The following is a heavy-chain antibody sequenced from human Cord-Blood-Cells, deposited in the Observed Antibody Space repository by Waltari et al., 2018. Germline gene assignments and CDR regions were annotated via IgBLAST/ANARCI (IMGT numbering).Heavy chain of an antibody. D-gene: IGHD3-9*01. V-gene: IGHV1-8*03. CDR3: ARSPYDILTGYYRFFDY. Sequence: QVQLVQSGAEVKKPGASVKVSCKASGYTFTSYDINWVRQATGQGLEWMGWMNPNSGNTGYAQRFQGRVTITRNTSISTAYMELSSLRSEDTAVYYWARSPYDILTGYYRFFDYWGQGTLVTVSS. J-gene: IGHJ4*02. CDR1: GYTFTSYD. CDR2: MNPNSGNT.